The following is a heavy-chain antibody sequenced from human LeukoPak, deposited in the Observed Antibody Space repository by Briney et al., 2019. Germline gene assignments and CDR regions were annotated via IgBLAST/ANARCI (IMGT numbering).Heavy chain of an antibody. CDR3: ARVSWLVPNDY. CDR1: GYTFTSYD. CDR2: MNPNSGNT. V-gene: IGHV1-8*01. Sequence: ASVKVSCKASGYTFTSYDINWVRQANGQGLEWMGWMNPNSGNTGYAQKFQGRVTMTRNTSISTAYMELSSLRSEDTAVCYCARVSWLVPNDYWGQGTLVTVSS. D-gene: IGHD6-19*01. J-gene: IGHJ4*02.